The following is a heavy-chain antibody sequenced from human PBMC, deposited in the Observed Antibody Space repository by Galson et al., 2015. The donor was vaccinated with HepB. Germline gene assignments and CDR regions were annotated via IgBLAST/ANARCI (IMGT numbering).Heavy chain of an antibody. CDR1: GFTFSSYA. CDR2: ISYDGSNK. V-gene: IGHV3-30*04. CDR3: ARVGGGNSGLDY. Sequence: SLRLSCAASGFTFSSYAMHWVRQAPGKGLEWVAVISYDGSNKYYADSVKGRFTISRDNSKNTLYLQMNSLRAEDTAVYYCARVGGGNSGLDYWGQGTLVTVSS. D-gene: IGHD4-23*01. J-gene: IGHJ4*02.